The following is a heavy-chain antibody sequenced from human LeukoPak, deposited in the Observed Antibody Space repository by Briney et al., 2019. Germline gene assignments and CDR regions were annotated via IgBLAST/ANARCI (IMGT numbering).Heavy chain of an antibody. J-gene: IGHJ4*02. CDR3: ARWKQQLGRGFDY. V-gene: IGHV4-39*07. D-gene: IGHD6-13*01. Sequence: SETLSLTCSVSDASISSGSNYWGWIRQPPGKTLEWIGSIYSSGSTYYNPSLKSRVIIIIDTPKNHFSLTLSSVTAADTAVYYCARWKQQLGRGFDYWGQGTLVTVSS. CDR2: IYSSGST. CDR1: DASISSGSNY.